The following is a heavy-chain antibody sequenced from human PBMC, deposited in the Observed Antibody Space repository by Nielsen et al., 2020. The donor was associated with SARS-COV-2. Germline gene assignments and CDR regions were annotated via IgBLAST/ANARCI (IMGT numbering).Heavy chain of an antibody. CDR2: ISSSSSTI. CDR3: AREEYSSSSEGWYFDL. Sequence: GESLKISCAASGFTFSSYSMNWVRQAPGKGLEWVSYISSSSSTIYYADSVKGRFTISRDNAKNSLYLQMNSLRAEDTAVYYCAREEYSSSSEGWYFDLWGRGTLVTVSS. J-gene: IGHJ2*01. D-gene: IGHD6-6*01. V-gene: IGHV3-48*01. CDR1: GFTFSSYS.